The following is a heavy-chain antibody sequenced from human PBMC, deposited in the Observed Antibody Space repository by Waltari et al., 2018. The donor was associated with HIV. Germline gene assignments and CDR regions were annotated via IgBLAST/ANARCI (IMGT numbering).Heavy chain of an antibody. J-gene: IGHJ6*02. CDR2: INHSGST. Sequence: QVQLQQWGAGLLKPSETLSLTCAVYGGSFSGYYWSWIRQPPGKGLEWIGEINHSGSTNYNPSLKRRVTRSVETSKNQFSLKLSSVTAADTAVYYGARDAGYDILTKMYYYYGMDVWGQGTTVTVSS. CDR3: ARDAGYDILTKMYYYYGMDV. V-gene: IGHV4-34*01. D-gene: IGHD3-9*01. CDR1: GGSFSGYY.